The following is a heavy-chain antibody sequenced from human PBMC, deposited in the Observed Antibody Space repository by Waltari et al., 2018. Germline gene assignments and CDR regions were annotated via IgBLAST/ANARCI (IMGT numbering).Heavy chain of an antibody. V-gene: IGHV4-59*01. CDR3: ARVGAELGIFGGFYWFDP. CDR2: IYYSGST. J-gene: IGHJ5*02. D-gene: IGHD7-27*01. CDR1: GGSISSYY. Sequence: QVQLQESGPGLVKPSETLSLTCTVSGGSISSYYWSWIRQPPGKGLEWIGYIYYSGSTNYNPSLKSRVTISVDTSKNQFSLKLSSVTAADTAVYYCARVGAELGIFGGFYWFDPWGQGTLVTVSS.